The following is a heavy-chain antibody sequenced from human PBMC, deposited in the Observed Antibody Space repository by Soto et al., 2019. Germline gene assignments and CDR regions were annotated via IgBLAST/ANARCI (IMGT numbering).Heavy chain of an antibody. CDR3: ARVLRVATPRRYWFDP. D-gene: IGHD2-21*02. V-gene: IGHV4-4*07. CDR2: IYTSGST. CDR1: GGSISSYY. J-gene: IGHJ5*02. Sequence: SETLSLTCTVSGGSISSYYWSWIRQPAGKGLEWIGRIYTSGSTNYNPSLKSRVTMSVDTSKNQFSLKLSSVTAADTAVYYCARVLRVATPRRYWFDPWGQGTLVTVSS.